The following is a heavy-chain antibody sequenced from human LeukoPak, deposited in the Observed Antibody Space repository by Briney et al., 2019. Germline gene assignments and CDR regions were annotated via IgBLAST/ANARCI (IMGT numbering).Heavy chain of an antibody. CDR1: GGSISSYY. CDR3: ARGMSGSYYGTGTYFDY. V-gene: IGHV4-59*01. D-gene: IGHD1-26*01. J-gene: IGHJ4*02. Sequence: SETLSLTCTVSGGSISSYYWGWIRQPPGKGLEWSGYIYYSGSTNYNPSLKSRVTISVDTSKNQFSLKLSSVTAADTAVYYCARGMSGSYYGTGTYFDYWGQGTLVPVSS. CDR2: IYYSGST.